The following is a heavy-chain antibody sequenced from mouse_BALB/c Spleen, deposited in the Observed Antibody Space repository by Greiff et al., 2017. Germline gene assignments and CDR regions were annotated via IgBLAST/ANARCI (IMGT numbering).Heavy chain of an antibody. V-gene: IGHV3-2*02. CDR3: ARSAYYRYLYAMDY. J-gene: IGHJ4*01. D-gene: IGHD2-14*01. CDR1: GYSITSDYA. Sequence: EVQLQESGPGLVKPSQSLSLTCTVTGYSITSDYAWNWIRQFPGNKLEWMGYISYSGSTSYNPSLKSRISITRDTSKNQFFLQLNSVTTEDTATYYCARSAYYRYLYAMDYWGQGTSVTVSS. CDR2: ISYSGST.